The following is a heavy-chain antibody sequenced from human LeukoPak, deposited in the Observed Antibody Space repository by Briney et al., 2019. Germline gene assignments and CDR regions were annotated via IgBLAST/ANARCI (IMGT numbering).Heavy chain of an antibody. Sequence: GGSLRLSCTASKFTFSHYGMQWVRQAPGKGLEWVAVISSDRSIKVYADSVKGRFTLSRDNSINTVDLQMNSLRAEDTAVYYCVKEYHSRGFGAYFDYWGQGTLVTVSS. CDR3: VKEYHSRGFGAYFDY. CDR2: ISSDRSIK. D-gene: IGHD3-3*01. J-gene: IGHJ4*02. V-gene: IGHV3-30*18. CDR1: KFTFSHYG.